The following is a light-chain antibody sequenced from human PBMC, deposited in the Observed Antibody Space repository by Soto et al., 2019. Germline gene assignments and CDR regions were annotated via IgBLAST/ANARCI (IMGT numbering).Light chain of an antibody. CDR2: DAS. CDR3: QHCDSLPLT. Sequence: DIQMTQSPSTLSASVGDRVTITCRASQGIRSWLAWYQQKPGKAPKLLIYDASNLETGVPSRFSGSGSGTDFTFTISSLQPEDIATYYCQHCDSLPLTFGQGTRLEIK. J-gene: IGKJ5*01. CDR1: QGIRSW. V-gene: IGKV1-33*01.